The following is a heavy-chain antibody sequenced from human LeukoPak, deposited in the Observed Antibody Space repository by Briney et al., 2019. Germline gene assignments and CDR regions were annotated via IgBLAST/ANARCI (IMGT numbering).Heavy chain of an antibody. CDR1: GRSISSAY. V-gene: IGHV4-59*01. Sequence: RSAETLSLTCTVSGRSISSAYWSWVRQPPGKRLEWIGYISYSGSTNYNPSLKSRVNISVDTSNTQFSLKLSSVTAADTAVYYCARGVRWLQLCYFDYWGQGTLVTVSS. CDR3: ARGVRWLQLCYFDY. D-gene: IGHD5-24*01. J-gene: IGHJ4*02. CDR2: ISYSGST.